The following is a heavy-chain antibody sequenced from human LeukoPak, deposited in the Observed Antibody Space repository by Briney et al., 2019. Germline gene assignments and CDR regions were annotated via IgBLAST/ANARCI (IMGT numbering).Heavy chain of an antibody. CDR2: ISTGGTTM. V-gene: IGHV3-48*02. Sequence: GGSLRLSCAASEFTLSSYTMNWVRQAPGRGLEWVSYISTGGTTMSYADSVKGRFAISRDNAKNSLYLQMNSLRDEDTAVYYCARDQGIFDYWGQGTLVTVSS. CDR1: EFTLSSYT. CDR3: ARDQGIFDY. J-gene: IGHJ4*02.